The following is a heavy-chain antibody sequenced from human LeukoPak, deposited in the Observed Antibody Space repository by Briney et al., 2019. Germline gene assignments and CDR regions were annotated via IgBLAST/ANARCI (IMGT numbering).Heavy chain of an antibody. CDR3: ARMNPPA. J-gene: IGHJ5*02. V-gene: IGHV4-4*07. CDR1: GGSISSYY. CDR2: IYSSGST. Sequence: SETLSLTCSVSGGSISSYYWSWIRQPAGKGLEWIGRIYSSGSTDYNPSLKSRVTVSVDTSKNQFSLKLTSATAGDTAVYYCARMNPPAWGQGNLVTVSS. D-gene: IGHD1-14*01.